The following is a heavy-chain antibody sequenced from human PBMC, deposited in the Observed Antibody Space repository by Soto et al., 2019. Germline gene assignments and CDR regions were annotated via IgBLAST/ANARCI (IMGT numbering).Heavy chain of an antibody. V-gene: IGHV3-30*18. J-gene: IGHJ4*02. CDR1: GFTFSSYG. Sequence: QVQLVESGGGVVQPGRSLRLSCAASGFTFSSYGMHWVRQAPGKGLEWVAVISYEGSNKYYADSVKGRFTIYRDNSKNTLYLQMNSLRAEDTAVYYCAKPYDFWSGYPSGYFDYWGQGTLVTVSS. CDR3: AKPYDFWSGYPSGYFDY. D-gene: IGHD3-3*01. CDR2: ISYEGSNK.